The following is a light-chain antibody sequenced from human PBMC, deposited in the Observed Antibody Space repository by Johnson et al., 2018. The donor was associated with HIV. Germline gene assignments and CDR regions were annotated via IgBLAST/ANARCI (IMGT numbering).Light chain of an antibody. CDR2: DNN. Sequence: QAVLTQPPSVSAAPGQKVTISCSGSTSNIGKSYVSWYQQLPGTAPKLLIYDNNRRPSGTPDRFSGSKSGTSATLAITGLQTGDEADYYCGTLDGIGGVFGTGTKVTVL. V-gene: IGLV1-51*01. CDR1: TSNIGKSY. CDR3: GTLDGIGGV. J-gene: IGLJ1*01.